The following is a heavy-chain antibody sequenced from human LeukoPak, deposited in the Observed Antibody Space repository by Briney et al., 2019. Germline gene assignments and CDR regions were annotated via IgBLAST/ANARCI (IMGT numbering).Heavy chain of an antibody. D-gene: IGHD3-22*01. CDR1: GSTFSSYG. Sequence: PGGSLRLSCAASGSTFSSYGMHWVRQAPGKGLEWVAVISYDGSNKYYADSVKGRFTISRDNSKNTLYLQMNSLRAEDTAVYYCAKDRAMIGEGFFDYWGQGTLVTVSS. J-gene: IGHJ4*02. CDR3: AKDRAMIGEGFFDY. V-gene: IGHV3-30*18. CDR2: ISYDGSNK.